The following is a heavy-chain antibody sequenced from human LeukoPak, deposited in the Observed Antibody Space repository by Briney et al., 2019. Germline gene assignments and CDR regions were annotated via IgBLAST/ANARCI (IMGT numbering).Heavy chain of an antibody. D-gene: IGHD3-10*01. CDR2: IIPIFGTA. CDR1: GGTFSSYA. Sequence: SVKVSCKASGGTFSSYAIGWVRQAPGQGLEWMGGIIPIFGTANYAQKFQGRVTITADKSTSTAYMELSSLRSEDTAVYYCARARLGTMVRGVIADPWGQGTLVTVSS. CDR3: ARARLGTMVRGVIADP. J-gene: IGHJ5*02. V-gene: IGHV1-69*06.